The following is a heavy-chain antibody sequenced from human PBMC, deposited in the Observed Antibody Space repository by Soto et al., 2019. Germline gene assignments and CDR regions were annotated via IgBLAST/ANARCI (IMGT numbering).Heavy chain of an antibody. V-gene: IGHV1-58*01. J-gene: IGHJ6*02. Sequence: SCKASGFTFXSSAVQWVRQARGQRLEWIGWIVVGSGNTNYAQKFQERVTITRDMSTSTAYMELSSLRSEDTAVYYCAASSRTTNFRYSYYGMDVWGPGTTVPVS. CDR3: AASSRTTNFRYSYYGMDV. D-gene: IGHD1-7*01. CDR1: GFTFXSSA. CDR2: IVVGSGNT.